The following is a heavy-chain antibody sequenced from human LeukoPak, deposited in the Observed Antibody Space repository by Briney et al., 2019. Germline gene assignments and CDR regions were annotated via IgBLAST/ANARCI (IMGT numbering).Heavy chain of an antibody. CDR1: GFSLSTSGVG. Sequence: SGRTLVKPTQTLTLTCTFSGFSLSTSGVGVGRIRQPPGKALEWLALIYWNDDKRYSPSLKSRLTITKDTSKNQVVLTMTNMDPVDTATYYCAHFGLTRLRIAAAGGFDLWGRGTLVTVSS. CDR2: IYWNDDK. CDR3: AHFGLTRLRIAAAGGFDL. V-gene: IGHV2-5*01. D-gene: IGHD6-13*01. J-gene: IGHJ2*01.